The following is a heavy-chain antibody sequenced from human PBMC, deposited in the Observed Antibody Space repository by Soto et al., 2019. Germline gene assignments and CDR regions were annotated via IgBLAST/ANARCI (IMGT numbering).Heavy chain of an antibody. CDR1: GGSISSGGYY. CDR3: ASDPDP. Sequence: QVQLQESGPGLVKPSQTLSLTCTVSGGSISSGGYYWSWIRQHPGQGLGRIGYIYHSGSTYYNPSLKRRMTMSADTFKTQFAVKLSSVSAAATAVYYGASDPDPWGQGTLVTVSS. J-gene: IGHJ5*02. V-gene: IGHV4-31*03. CDR2: IYHSGST.